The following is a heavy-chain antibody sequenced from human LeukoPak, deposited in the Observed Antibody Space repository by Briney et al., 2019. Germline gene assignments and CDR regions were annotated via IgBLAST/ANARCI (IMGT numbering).Heavy chain of an antibody. CDR1: GYTFTEFY. V-gene: IGHV1-2*02. CDR2: INPNGGGT. CDR3: ARGVGIDY. J-gene: IGHJ4*02. Sequence: ASVKVSCKASGYTFTEFYIHWVRQAPGQGLEWMGWINPNGGGTNYAQKFQGRVTLTRDTSITTACMELSRLRSEDTALYYCARGVGIDYWGQGTLVTVSS. D-gene: IGHD1-1*01.